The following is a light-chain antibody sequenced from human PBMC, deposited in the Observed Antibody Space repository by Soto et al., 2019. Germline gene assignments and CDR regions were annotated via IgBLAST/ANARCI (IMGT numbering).Light chain of an antibody. CDR2: GAS. J-gene: IGKJ2*01. CDR3: QQYESSPYT. V-gene: IGKV3-20*01. CDR1: QSVRSSY. Sequence: EMVLTQSPGTLPLSPGERATLSCRASQSVRSSYLAWYHQKPGQPPRLLIFGASNRATGIPDRFSGSESGTDFTLTISRLEPEDFAVDYCQQYESSPYTFGQGTRLEIK.